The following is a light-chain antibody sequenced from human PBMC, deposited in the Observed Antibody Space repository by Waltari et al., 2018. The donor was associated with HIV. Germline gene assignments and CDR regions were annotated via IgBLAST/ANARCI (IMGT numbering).Light chain of an antibody. V-gene: IGLV1-47*01. CDR1: SSNIGRNY. CDR3: AAWDDSLSGHVV. Sequence: QSVLTQPPSASGTPGQRVTITCSGSSSNIGRNYVYWYPQLPGTAPKLLIYRNNQRPSGVPDRFSGSKSGTSASLAISGLRSEDEADYYCAAWDDSLSGHVVFGGGTKLTVL. CDR2: RNN. J-gene: IGLJ2*01.